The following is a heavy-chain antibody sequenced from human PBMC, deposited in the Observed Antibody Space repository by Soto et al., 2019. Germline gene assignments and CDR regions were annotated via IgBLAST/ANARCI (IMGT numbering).Heavy chain of an antibody. CDR3: VREAYIGYGHAIDY. Sequence: SETLSLTCAVSGVPISTYYGSWIRQPPGKGLEWIGYNYHSGTTNYNPSLKSRVTISVDTSKNQFSLRLTSVTAADTAIYYCVREAYIGYGHAIDYWGQGTLVTVSS. CDR1: GVPISTYY. J-gene: IGHJ4*02. D-gene: IGHD5-12*01. V-gene: IGHV4-59*01. CDR2: NYHSGTT.